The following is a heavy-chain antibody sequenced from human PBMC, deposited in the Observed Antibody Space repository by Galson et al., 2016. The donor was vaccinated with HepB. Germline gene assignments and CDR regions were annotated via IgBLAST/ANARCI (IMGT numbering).Heavy chain of an antibody. CDR1: GGSVSGYH. CDR2: INESGIT. CDR3: ARPLYSGSYYGTFDV. Sequence: SETLSLTCTVYGGSVSGYHWNWIRQPPGKGLEWIGEINESGITSFIASLKSRLTVSVDTSKNHFSLKASDTAMYYCARPLYSGSYYGTFDVWGQGTMVTVSS. D-gene: IGHD1-26*01. V-gene: IGHV4-34*01. J-gene: IGHJ3*01.